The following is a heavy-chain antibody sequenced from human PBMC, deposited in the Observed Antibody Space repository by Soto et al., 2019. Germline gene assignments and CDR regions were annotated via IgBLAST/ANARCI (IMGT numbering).Heavy chain of an antibody. CDR1: GFTIRNYA. V-gene: IGHV3-23*02. Sequence: EVQVLESGGGLVQPGGSLRLSCAASGFTIRNYAISWVRQAPGKALEWVAGISGTTDRTYYRDSVEGRFIIFKDTSKNTLYLEMNSLRAEDTALYRCEGSWTWGQGTLVTVSS. CDR2: ISGTTDRT. D-gene: IGHD5-12*01. CDR3: EGSWT. J-gene: IGHJ1*01.